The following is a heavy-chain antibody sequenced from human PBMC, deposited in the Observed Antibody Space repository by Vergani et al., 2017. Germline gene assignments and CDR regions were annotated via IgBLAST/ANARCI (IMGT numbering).Heavy chain of an antibody. V-gene: IGHV3-49*04. CDR1: GFSFGDYA. CDR2: IRNKAYGGTT. CDR3: ARDGWELLDYFYYMDV. D-gene: IGHD1-26*01. Sequence: EVQLVESGGGLVPPGRSLRLSCAASGFSFGDYAMTWVRQAPGKWLEWVAFIRNKAYGGTTEYAESVKGRFTISRDNAKNTLYLQMDSLRAEDTAVYYCARDGWELLDYFYYMDVWGKGTTVTVSS. J-gene: IGHJ6*03.